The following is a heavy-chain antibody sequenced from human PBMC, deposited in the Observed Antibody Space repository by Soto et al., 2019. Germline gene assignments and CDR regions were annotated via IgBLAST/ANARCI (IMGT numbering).Heavy chain of an antibody. D-gene: IGHD6-6*01. CDR1: GYSFTSYR. CDR3: ATSNNSSSRYYYYYYGIDV. CDR2: IYPGDSDT. V-gene: IGHV5-51*01. J-gene: IGHJ6*02. Sequence: GESLRISYNGSGYSFTSYRIGWVRQMPGKGLEWTGIIYPGDSDTRYSPSFQGQVTISAGKSISTAYLQWSSLKGSDNAMHYCATSNNSSSRYYYYYYGIDVWGQGATVTISS.